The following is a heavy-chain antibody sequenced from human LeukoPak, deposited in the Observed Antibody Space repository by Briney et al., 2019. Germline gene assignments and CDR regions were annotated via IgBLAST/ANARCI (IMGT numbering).Heavy chain of an antibody. V-gene: IGHV3-7*01. J-gene: IGHJ4*02. CDR1: GFTFSSYW. Sequence: PGGSLRLSCAASGFTFSSYWMSWVCQAPGKGLEWVANIKQDGSEKYYVDSVKGRFTISRDNAKNSLYLQMNSLRAEDTAVYYCARERYDFWSGSNEKDYWGQGTLVTVSS. D-gene: IGHD3-3*01. CDR3: ARERYDFWSGSNEKDY. CDR2: IKQDGSEK.